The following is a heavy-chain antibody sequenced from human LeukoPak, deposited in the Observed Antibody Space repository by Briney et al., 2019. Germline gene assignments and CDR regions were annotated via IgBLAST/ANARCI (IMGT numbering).Heavy chain of an antibody. Sequence: SETLSLTCAVYGGSLSGYFWSWIRQPPGKGLEWIGEIHHTGATNYKPSLKSRVSISLDMSKNQLSLEMRSVTAADTAVYYCARGRLDYYYMGVWGRGTTVTVSS. CDR2: IHHTGAT. D-gene: IGHD3-9*01. CDR3: ARGRLDYYYMGV. J-gene: IGHJ6*03. V-gene: IGHV4-34*01. CDR1: GGSLSGYF.